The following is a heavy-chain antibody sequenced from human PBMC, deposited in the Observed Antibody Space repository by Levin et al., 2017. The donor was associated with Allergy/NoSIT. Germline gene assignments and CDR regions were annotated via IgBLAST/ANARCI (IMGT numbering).Heavy chain of an antibody. CDR2: IKSKTDGGAT. V-gene: IGHV3-15*01. Sequence: GGSLRLSCAASGFSFSHAWMSWVRQAPGKGLEWVGRIKSKTDGGATDYAAPVKGRFTISRDDSKNMLYLQMNSLKTEDTAVYYCTTDQDTAWRAATGTGYYFDSWGQGALVTVSS. J-gene: IGHJ4*02. D-gene: IGHD6-13*01. CDR1: GFSFSHAW. CDR3: TTDQDTAWRAATGTGYYFDS.